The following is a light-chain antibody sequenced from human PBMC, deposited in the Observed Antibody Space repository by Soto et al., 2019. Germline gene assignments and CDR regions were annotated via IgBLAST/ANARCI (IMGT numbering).Light chain of an antibody. CDR1: QSISKY. J-gene: IGKJ4*01. CDR3: QQSFSTPLT. Sequence: DIQMTQSPSSLSASVGDRVTITCRAGQSISKYLNWYQQKPGKAPKLLIYAASSLQSGVPSRFSGSGSGTDFTLTITSLLPEDFATYFCQQSFSTPLTFGGGTKVEIK. V-gene: IGKV1-39*01. CDR2: AAS.